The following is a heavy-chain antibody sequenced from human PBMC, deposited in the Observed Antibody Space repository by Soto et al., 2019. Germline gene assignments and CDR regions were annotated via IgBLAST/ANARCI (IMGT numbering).Heavy chain of an antibody. V-gene: IGHV1-69*13. CDR2: IIPIFGTA. CDR3: ARQRVLRYFDWLLPSDY. Sequence: SVKVSCKASGYTFINYYMHWVRQAPGQGLEWMGGIIPIFGTANYAQKFQGRVTITADESTSTAYMELSSLRSEDTAVYYCARQRVLRYFDWLLPSDYWGQGTLVTVSS. CDR1: GYTFINYY. D-gene: IGHD3-9*01. J-gene: IGHJ4*02.